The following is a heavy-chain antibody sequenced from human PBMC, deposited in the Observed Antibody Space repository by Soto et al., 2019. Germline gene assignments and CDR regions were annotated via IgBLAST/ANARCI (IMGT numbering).Heavy chain of an antibody. CDR1: GDTFSFYT. V-gene: IGHV1-69*02. J-gene: IGHJ4*02. CDR2: INPILSMS. D-gene: IGHD3-10*01. Sequence: QVQLVQSGAEVKKPESSVKVSCKASGDTFSFYTINWVRQAPGLGLEWLGRINPILSMSNYAQYFQGRVTITADKSTSTAYMELSSLRSEDTAMYYCATNYGSGYRAFDFWGQGALVTVSS. CDR3: ATNYGSGYRAFDF.